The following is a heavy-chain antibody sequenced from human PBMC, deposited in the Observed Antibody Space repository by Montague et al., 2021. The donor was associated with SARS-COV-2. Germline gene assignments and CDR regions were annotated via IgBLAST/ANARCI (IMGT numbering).Heavy chain of an antibody. V-gene: IGHV4-61*08. CDR3: ARVSLAAAATMSDY. CDR2: TYFCWSK. D-gene: IGHD6-13*01. Sequence: SETLSLTCPVPAPSAISWGSYASRMRTRLDNRLQRIGYTYFCWSKNYNPSLKSRVTISLDTSKNQFSLKLTSVTAADTAVYYCARVSLAAAATMSDYGGQGTLVTVSS. CDR1: APSAISWGSY. J-gene: IGHJ4*02.